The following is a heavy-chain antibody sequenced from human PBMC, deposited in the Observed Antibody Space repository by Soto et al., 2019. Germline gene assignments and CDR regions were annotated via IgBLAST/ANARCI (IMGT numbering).Heavy chain of an antibody. CDR1: GASIRNGADY. V-gene: IGHV4-31*03. Sequence: QVRLQESGPGLVTPSQTLSLTCTVSGASIRNGADYWTWIRQHPGKGLEWIGYINYSRSVFYNPSLKSRLSLSLDVSKNQFSLRLTSVTAADTAIYYCARESRALDPSGVDVWGRGTTVTVSS. CDR3: ARESRALDPSGVDV. D-gene: IGHD6-25*01. CDR2: INYSRSV. J-gene: IGHJ6*02.